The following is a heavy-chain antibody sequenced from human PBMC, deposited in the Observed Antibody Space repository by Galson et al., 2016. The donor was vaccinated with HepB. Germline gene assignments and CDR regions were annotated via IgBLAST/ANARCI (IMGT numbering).Heavy chain of an antibody. CDR3: ARLRMPSDIAVAGTGFFDS. J-gene: IGHJ4*02. CDR2: IYYSGST. CDR1: GGSISSSSYY. Sequence: SETLSLTCTVSGGSISSSSYYWGWVRQPPGKGLEWIGSIYYSGSTYYKPSLEGRVTISVDTSKNQFSLRLSSVTAADTAVYYCARLRMPSDIAVAGTGFFDSWGQGPLVTVSS. V-gene: IGHV4-39*01. D-gene: IGHD6-19*01.